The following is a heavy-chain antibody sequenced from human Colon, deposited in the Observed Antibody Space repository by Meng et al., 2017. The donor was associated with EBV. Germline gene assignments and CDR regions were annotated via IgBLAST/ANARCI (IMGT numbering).Heavy chain of an antibody. CDR1: GVNFNGYY. Sequence: VGSGGGVVKPGWTLSLSFAASGVNFNGYYMTWIRQAPGKGLEWVAFISKMGDGISYAESMRGRFTIYRDSATHSLYLQMNSLRAEDTAVYYCARDRGGPRDYWGQGTLVTVSS. CDR2: ISKMGDGI. V-gene: IGHV3-11*01. D-gene: IGHD3-10*01. CDR3: ARDRGGPRDY. J-gene: IGHJ4*02.